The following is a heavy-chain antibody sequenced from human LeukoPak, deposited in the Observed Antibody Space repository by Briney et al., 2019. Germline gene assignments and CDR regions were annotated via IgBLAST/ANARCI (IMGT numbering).Heavy chain of an antibody. Sequence: SQTLSLTCTVSAGSISSGSYDWRWIRQPAGKGLEWIGRIYTSGSTNYNPSLKSRVTISVDTSKNQFSLKLSSVTAADTAVYYCARDRDVFWFDPWGQGTLVTVSS. CDR3: ARDRDVFWFDP. V-gene: IGHV4-61*02. D-gene: IGHD3-10*01. CDR2: IYTSGST. CDR1: AGSISSGSYD. J-gene: IGHJ5*02.